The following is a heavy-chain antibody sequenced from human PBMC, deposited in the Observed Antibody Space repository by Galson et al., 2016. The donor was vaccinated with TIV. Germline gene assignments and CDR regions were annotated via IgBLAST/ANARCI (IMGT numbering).Heavy chain of an antibody. CDR1: GYIFADHA. CDR3: ARDRKGSGDFDY. V-gene: IGHV1-3*01. CDR2: INVGNGDR. J-gene: IGHJ4*02. Sequence: SVKVSCKASGYIFADHAMHWVRQAPGQRPEWMGWINVGNGDRKYSERLQGRVIITGDTSTNTAYMELNGLSSEDTAIYFCARDRKGSGDFDYWGQGTLVTVSS.